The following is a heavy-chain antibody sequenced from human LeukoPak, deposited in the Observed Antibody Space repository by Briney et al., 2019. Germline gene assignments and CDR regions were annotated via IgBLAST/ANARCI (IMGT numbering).Heavy chain of an antibody. J-gene: IGHJ4*02. CDR2: ISSSSSYI. CDR1: GFNFSSYS. D-gene: IGHD6-19*01. Sequence: PGGSLRLSCAASGFNFSSYSMNRVRQAPGKGMEWVSSISSSSSYIYYADSVKGRFTISRDNAKNSLYLQMNSLRAEDTAVYYCARSVSVAGLDYWGQGTLVTVSS. V-gene: IGHV3-21*01. CDR3: ARSVSVAGLDY.